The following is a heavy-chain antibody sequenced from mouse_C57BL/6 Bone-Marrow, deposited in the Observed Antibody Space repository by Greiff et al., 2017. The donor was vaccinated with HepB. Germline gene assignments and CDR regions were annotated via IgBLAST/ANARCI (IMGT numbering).Heavy chain of an antibody. CDR1: GFTFSSYA. CDR3: TIEGKSSDV. J-gene: IGHJ1*03. Sequence: EVQLVESGEGLVKPGGSLKLSCAASGFTFSSYAMSWVRQTPEKRLECVAYISSGSDYIYYADTVKGRFTISRDNARNTLYLQMSSLKSEDTAMYYCTIEGKSSDVWGTGTTVTVSS. V-gene: IGHV5-9-1*02. CDR2: ISSGSDYI.